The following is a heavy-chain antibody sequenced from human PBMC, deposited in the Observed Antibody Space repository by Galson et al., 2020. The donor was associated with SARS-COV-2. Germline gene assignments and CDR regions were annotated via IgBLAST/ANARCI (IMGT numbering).Heavy chain of an antibody. CDR3: ARGSYYYDSSGYFYEYWYFDL. J-gene: IGHJ2*01. V-gene: IGHV4-61*02. CDR1: GGSISSGSYY. D-gene: IGHD3-22*01. Sequence: SETLSLTCTVSGGSISSGSYYWSWIRQPDGQGLEWIGRIYTSGSNNYNPSLKSRVTISVDTSKNQFSLKLSSVTVADTAVYYCARGSYYYDSSGYFYEYWYFDLWGRGTLVTVSS. CDR2: IYTSGSN.